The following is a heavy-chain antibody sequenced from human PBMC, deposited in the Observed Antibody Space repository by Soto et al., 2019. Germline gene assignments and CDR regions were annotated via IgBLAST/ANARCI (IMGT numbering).Heavy chain of an antibody. J-gene: IGHJ4*02. CDR2: ISGSGGST. CDR1: GFTFTSYA. CDR3: AKDGYCRGGSCFSAGIDY. D-gene: IGHD2-15*01. Sequence: GGSLRLSCAASGFTFTSYAMSWVRQAPGKGLEWVSTISGSGGSTYYADSVKGRFTISRDNSKNTLFLQMNSLRAADTALYYCAKDGYCRGGSCFSAGIDYWGQGTLVTVSS. V-gene: IGHV3-23*01.